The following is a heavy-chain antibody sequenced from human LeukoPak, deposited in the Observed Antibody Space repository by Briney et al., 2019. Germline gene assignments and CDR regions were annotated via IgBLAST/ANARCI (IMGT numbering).Heavy chain of an antibody. CDR2: TYYRSTWYN. Sequence: SQTLSLTCTISGDSISSNSVTWNWIRQSPSRGLKWLGRTYYRSTWYNDYAVSVRGRITVNPDTSKNRFSLHLNSVTPEDTAVYYCARRLTQYDCFDPWGQGILVTVSS. CDR3: ARRLTQYDCFDP. CDR1: GDSISSNSVT. J-gene: IGHJ5*02. V-gene: IGHV6-1*01. D-gene: IGHD2-2*01.